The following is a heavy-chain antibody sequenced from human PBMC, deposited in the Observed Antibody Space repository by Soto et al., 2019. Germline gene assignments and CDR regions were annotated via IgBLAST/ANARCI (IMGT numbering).Heavy chain of an antibody. D-gene: IGHD6-13*01. CDR2: ISYDGSNK. J-gene: IGHJ4*02. CDR3: AKDLKSRIAAAGTLSY. Sequence: PGGSLRLSCAASGFTFSSYGMHWVRQAPGKGLEWVAVISYDGSNKYYADSVKGRFTISRDNSKNTLYLQMNSLRAEDTAVYYCAKDLKSRIAAAGTLSYWGQGTLVTVSS. V-gene: IGHV3-30*18. CDR1: GFTFSSYG.